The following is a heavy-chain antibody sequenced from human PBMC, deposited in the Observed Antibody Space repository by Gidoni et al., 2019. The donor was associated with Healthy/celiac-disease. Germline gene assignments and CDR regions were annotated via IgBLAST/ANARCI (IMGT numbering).Heavy chain of an antibody. V-gene: IGHV1-8*01. CDR3: ARFPRSPYCSGGSCYDY. CDR1: GYTFTSYD. CDR2: MNPNSGNT. Sequence: QVQLVQSGAEVKKPGASVKVSCKASGYTFTSYDINWVRQATGQGLEWMGWMNPNSGNTGYAQKFQGRVTMTRNTSISTAYMELSSLRSEDTAVYYCARFPRSPYCSGGSCYDYWGQGTLVTVSS. D-gene: IGHD2-15*01. J-gene: IGHJ4*02.